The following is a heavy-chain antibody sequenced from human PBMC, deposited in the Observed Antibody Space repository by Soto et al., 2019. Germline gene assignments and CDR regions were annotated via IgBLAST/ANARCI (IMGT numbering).Heavy chain of an antibody. CDR3: ARYCISTSCYAGDMRYGMDV. Sequence: QVQLVQSGAEVKKPGASVKVSCKASGYTFTSYDINWVRQATGQGLEWMGWMNPNSGNTGYAQKFQGRVTMTRNTSISTAYMELSSLRSEDPAVYYCARYCISTSCYAGDMRYGMDVWGQGTTVTVSS. J-gene: IGHJ6*02. CDR2: MNPNSGNT. CDR1: GYTFTSYD. D-gene: IGHD2-2*01. V-gene: IGHV1-8*01.